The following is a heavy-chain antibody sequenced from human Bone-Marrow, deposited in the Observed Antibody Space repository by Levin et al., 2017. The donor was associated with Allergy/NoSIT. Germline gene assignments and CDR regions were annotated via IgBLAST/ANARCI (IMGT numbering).Heavy chain of an antibody. V-gene: IGHV1-18*01. Sequence: AASVKVSCKTSGYRFTMYGVSWVRQAPGKGLEWMGWISPHNGDTSSAQKVQDRVTLTSDRSTGTAYLDLRSLRSDDTAVYYCARMGGKYCADTSCSDGFDYWGQGTLVNVSS. CDR1: GYRFTMYG. CDR3: ARMGGKYCADTSCSDGFDY. CDR2: ISPHNGDT. D-gene: IGHD2-2*01. J-gene: IGHJ4*02.